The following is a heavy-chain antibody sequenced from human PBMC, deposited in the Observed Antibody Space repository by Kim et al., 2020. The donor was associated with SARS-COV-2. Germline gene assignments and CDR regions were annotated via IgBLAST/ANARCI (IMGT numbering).Heavy chain of an antibody. V-gene: IGHV3-30*02. CDR3: AKELDYYGSMNYFGLGV. J-gene: IGHJ6*02. Sequence: VKGRFTISRDNSKNTLYLQMNILRLEDTAVYYCAKELDYYGSMNYFGLGVWGPGTTVTVSS. D-gene: IGHD3-10*01.